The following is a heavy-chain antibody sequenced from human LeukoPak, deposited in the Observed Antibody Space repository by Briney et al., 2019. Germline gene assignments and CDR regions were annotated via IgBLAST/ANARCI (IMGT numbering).Heavy chain of an antibody. CDR2: ISWDGGST. D-gene: IGHD5-18*01. V-gene: IGHV3-43D*03. Sequence: GGSLRLSCAASGFTFSSYWMSWVRQAPGKGLEWVSLISWDGGSTSYADSVKGRFTISRDNNKNSLFLHMSSLRPEDTALYYCVTSRHSYASPFDYWGQGTLVTVSS. CDR1: GFTFSSYW. CDR3: VTSRHSYASPFDY. J-gene: IGHJ4*02.